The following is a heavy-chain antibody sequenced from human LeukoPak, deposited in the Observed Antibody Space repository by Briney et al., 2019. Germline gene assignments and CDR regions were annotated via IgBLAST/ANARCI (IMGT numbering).Heavy chain of an antibody. CDR3: ARLGYSSSAA. J-gene: IGHJ5*02. D-gene: IGHD6-6*01. CDR2: IYYSGST. CDR1: GGAISSYY. V-gene: IGHV4-59*01. Sequence: SETLSLTCTVSGGAISSYYWSWIRQPPGKGLEWIGYIYYSGSTNYNPSLKSRVTISVGTSKNQFSLKLSSVTAADTAVYYCARLGYSSSAAWGQGTLVTVSS.